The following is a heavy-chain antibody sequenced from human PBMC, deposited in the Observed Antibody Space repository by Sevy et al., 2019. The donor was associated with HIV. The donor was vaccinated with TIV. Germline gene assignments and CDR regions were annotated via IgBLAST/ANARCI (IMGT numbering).Heavy chain of an antibody. CDR2: IREDGSTR. J-gene: IGHJ4*02. CDR1: GFTFSTYG. Sequence: GGSLRLSCATSGFTFSTYGMHWVRQAPVKGLEWVAFIREDGSTRYYTDSVRGRFTISRDNSRNILYLQMNSLRTEDTALYYCAKGPRPMITFGGVADFWGQGTLVTVSS. D-gene: IGHD3-16*01. CDR3: AKGPRPMITFGGVADF. V-gene: IGHV3-30*02.